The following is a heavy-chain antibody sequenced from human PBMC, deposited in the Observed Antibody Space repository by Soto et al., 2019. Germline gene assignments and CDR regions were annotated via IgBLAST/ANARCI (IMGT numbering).Heavy chain of an antibody. V-gene: IGHV3-7*01. Sequence: SLRLSCAASGFTFSSYWMSWVRQAPGKGLEWVANIKQDGSEKYYVDSVKGRFTISRDNAKNSLYLQMNSLRAEDTAVYYCARDYYYYDSSGYAGWWFDPWGQGTLVTVSS. CDR1: GFTFSSYW. CDR3: ARDYYYYDSSGYAGWWFDP. CDR2: IKQDGSEK. D-gene: IGHD3-22*01. J-gene: IGHJ5*02.